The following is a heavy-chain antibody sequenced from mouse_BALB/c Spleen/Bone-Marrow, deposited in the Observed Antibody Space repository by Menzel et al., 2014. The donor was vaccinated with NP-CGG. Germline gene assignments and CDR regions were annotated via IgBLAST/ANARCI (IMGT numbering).Heavy chain of an antibody. CDR3: ARNRVRRPMDY. CDR1: GFSLTSYG. J-gene: IGHJ4*01. D-gene: IGHD2-14*01. CDR2: IWSGGST. Sequence: VMLVESGPGLVQPSQSLSITCTVSGFSLTSYGVHWVRQSPGKGLEWLGVIWSGGSTDYSAAFISRLSISKDNSKSQVFFKMNSLQADDTAIYYCARNRVRRPMDYWGQGTSVTVSS. V-gene: IGHV2-4-1*01.